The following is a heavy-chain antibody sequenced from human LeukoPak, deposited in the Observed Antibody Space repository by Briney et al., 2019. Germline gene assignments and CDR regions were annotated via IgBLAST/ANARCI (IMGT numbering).Heavy chain of an antibody. CDR1: GGPISYYY. Sequence: SETLSLTCAVSGGPISYYYWSWIRQPAGKGLEWIGRIYTSGSTNYSPSLKSRVTMSVDTSKNQFPLKLTSVTAADTAVYYCAREGSGNWFDPWGQGTLVTVSS. D-gene: IGHD3-10*01. J-gene: IGHJ5*02. CDR3: AREGSGNWFDP. V-gene: IGHV4-4*07. CDR2: IYTSGST.